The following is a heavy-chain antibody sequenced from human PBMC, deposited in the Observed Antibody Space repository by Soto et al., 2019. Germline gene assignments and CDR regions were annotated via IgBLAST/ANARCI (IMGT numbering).Heavy chain of an antibody. CDR1: GGTFSSYA. V-gene: IGHV1-69*13. J-gene: IGHJ6*02. CDR3: ASLPPYCSGGSCPNYGMDV. D-gene: IGHD2-15*01. Sequence: ASVKVSCKASGGTFSSYAISWVRQAPGQGLEWMGGIIPIFGTANYAQKFQGRVTITADESTSTAYMELSSLRSEDTAVYYCASLPPYCSGGSCPNYGMDVWGQGTTVTSP. CDR2: IIPIFGTA.